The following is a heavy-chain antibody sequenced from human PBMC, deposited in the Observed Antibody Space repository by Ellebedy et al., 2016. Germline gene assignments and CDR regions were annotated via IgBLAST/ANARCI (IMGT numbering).Heavy chain of an antibody. CDR1: GFTVSSNY. CDR2: IHSGGST. V-gene: IGHV3-66*01. Sequence: GESLKISCAASGFTVSSNYMSWVRQAPGKGLEWVSVIHSGGSTYYADSVKGRFTISRDNSKNTLYLQMNSLRAEDTAVYYCAKDGCGGDCYSVGGYFDYWGQGTLVTVSS. CDR3: AKDGCGGDCYSVGGYFDY. J-gene: IGHJ4*02. D-gene: IGHD2-21*02.